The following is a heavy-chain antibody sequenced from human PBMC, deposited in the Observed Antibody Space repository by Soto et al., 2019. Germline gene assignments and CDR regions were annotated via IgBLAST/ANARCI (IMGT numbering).Heavy chain of an antibody. CDR3: AKGPHSGSYLNYFDY. CDR2: ISYDGSNK. V-gene: IGHV3-30*18. J-gene: IGHJ4*02. D-gene: IGHD1-26*01. Sequence: GGSLRLSCAASGFTFSSYGMHWVRQAPGKGLEWVAVISYDGSNKYYADSVKGRFTISRDNSKNTLYLQMNSLRAEDTAVYYCAKGPHSGSYLNYFDYWGQGTLVTVSS. CDR1: GFTFSSYG.